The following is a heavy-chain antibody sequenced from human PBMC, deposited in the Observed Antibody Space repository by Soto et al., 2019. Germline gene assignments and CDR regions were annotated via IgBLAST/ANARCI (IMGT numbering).Heavy chain of an antibody. D-gene: IGHD6-13*01. J-gene: IGHJ4*02. CDR2: ISYDGSNK. CDR3: AKSHQGDSSSLDY. CDR1: GFTFSSYG. V-gene: IGHV3-30*18. Sequence: PGGSLRLSCAASGFTFSSYGMHWVRQAPGKGLEWVAVISYDGSNKYYADSVKGRFTTSRDNSKNTLYLQMNSLRAEDTAVYYCAKSHQGDSSSLDYWGQGTLVTVSS.